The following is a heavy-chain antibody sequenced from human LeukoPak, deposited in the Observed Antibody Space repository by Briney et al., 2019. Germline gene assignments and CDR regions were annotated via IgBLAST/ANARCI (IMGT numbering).Heavy chain of an antibody. D-gene: IGHD3-10*01. CDR2: ISGSGGST. V-gene: IGHV3-23*01. CDR3: AKEYGSGSYYYDY. J-gene: IGHJ4*02. CDR1: GFTFSSYA. Sequence: GGSLRLSCAASGFTFSSYAMTWVRQAPGRGLEWVSAISGSGGSTHYADSVKGRFTISRDNSRNTLYLQMNSLRAEDTAAYYCAKEYGSGSYYYDYWGQGTLVTVSS.